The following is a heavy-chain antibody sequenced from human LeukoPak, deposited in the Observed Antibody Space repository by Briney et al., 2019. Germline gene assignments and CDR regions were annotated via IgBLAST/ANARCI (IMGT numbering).Heavy chain of an antibody. V-gene: IGHV3-48*03. CDR1: GFTFSSYE. D-gene: IGHD1-26*01. CDR3: ARDPVGATPEAFDI. Sequence: PGGSLRLSCAASGFTFSSYEMNWVRQAPGKGLEWVSYISSSGSTIYCADSVKGRFTISRDNAKNSLYLQMNSLRAEDTAVYYCARDPVGATPEAFDIWGQGTMVTVSS. J-gene: IGHJ3*02. CDR2: ISSSGSTI.